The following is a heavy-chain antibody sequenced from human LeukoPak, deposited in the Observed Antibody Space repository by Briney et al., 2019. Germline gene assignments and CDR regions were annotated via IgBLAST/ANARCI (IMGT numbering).Heavy chain of an antibody. V-gene: IGHV5-51*01. CDR1: GYSFTNYW. J-gene: IGHJ4*02. Sequence: GESLKISCKGSGYSFTNYWIGWVRQMPGKGLEWMGVIYPGDSDTTYSPSFQGQVTIAADKSISTAYLQWSSLKASDTAMYYCARVTFGGVIGPFDYWGQGTLVTVSS. D-gene: IGHD3-16*02. CDR3: ARVTFGGVIGPFDY. CDR2: IYPGDSDT.